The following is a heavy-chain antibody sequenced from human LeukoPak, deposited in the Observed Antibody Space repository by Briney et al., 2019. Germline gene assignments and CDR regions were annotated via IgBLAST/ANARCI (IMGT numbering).Heavy chain of an antibody. J-gene: IGHJ4*02. CDR1: GFTFSSYA. Sequence: GRSLRLSCAASGFTFSSYAMHWVRQAPGMGLEWVAVISYDGSNKYYADSVKGRFTISRDNSKNTLYLQMNSLRAEDTAVYYCARDLTMIVAGYYFDYWGQGTLVTVSS. D-gene: IGHD3-22*01. CDR3: ARDLTMIVAGYYFDY. CDR2: ISYDGSNK. V-gene: IGHV3-30-3*01.